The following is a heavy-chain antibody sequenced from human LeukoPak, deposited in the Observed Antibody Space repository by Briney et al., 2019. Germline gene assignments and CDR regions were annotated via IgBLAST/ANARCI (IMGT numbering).Heavy chain of an antibody. CDR2: ISGGGGGT. V-gene: IGHV3-23*01. CDR1: GFTFSSYA. D-gene: IGHD3-10*01. Sequence: GGSLRLSCAASGFTFSSYAMSWARQAPGKGLEWVSAISGGGGGTYYADSVKGRFTISRDNSKNTLYLQMNSPRAEDTAVYYCAKDLSTLVRGVITLWGQGALVTVSS. CDR3: AKDLSTLVRGVITL. J-gene: IGHJ4*02.